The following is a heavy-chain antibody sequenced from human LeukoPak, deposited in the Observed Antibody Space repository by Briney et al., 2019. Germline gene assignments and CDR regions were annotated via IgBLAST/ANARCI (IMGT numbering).Heavy chain of an antibody. CDR1: GGSISSYY. J-gene: IGHJ4*02. D-gene: IGHD5-18*01. Sequence: SETLSLTCTVSGGSISSYYWSWIRQPAGTALEWIGRIYTSGTITYNPSLKSRVTMSVDTSKNQFSLKLSSVTAADTAVYYCARGRVYSSDYWGQGTLVTVSS. V-gene: IGHV4-4*07. CDR3: ARGRVYSSDY. CDR2: IYTSGTI.